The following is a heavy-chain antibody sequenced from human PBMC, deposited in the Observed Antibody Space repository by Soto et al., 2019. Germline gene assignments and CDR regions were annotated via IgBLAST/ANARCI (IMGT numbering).Heavy chain of an antibody. CDR2: ISGSGGST. CDR3: AKRKSQEYYDFWSGLDV. CDR1: GFSFSDYY. V-gene: IGHV3-23*01. Sequence: GGSLRLSCSASGFSFSDYYMTWVRQAPGKGLEWISAISGSGGSTYYADSVKGRFTISRDNSKNTLYLQMNSLRAEDTAVYYCAKRKSQEYYDFWSGLDVWGKGTTVTVSS. J-gene: IGHJ6*04. D-gene: IGHD3-3*01.